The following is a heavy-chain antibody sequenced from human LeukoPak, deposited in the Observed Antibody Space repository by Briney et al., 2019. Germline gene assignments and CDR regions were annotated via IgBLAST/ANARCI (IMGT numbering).Heavy chain of an antibody. J-gene: IGHJ4*02. V-gene: IGHV3-30*18. CDR2: ISYDGSNK. Sequence: GGSLRLSCAASGFTFSSYGMHWVRQAPGKGLEWVAVISYDGSNKYYADSVKGQFTISRDNSKNTLYLQMNSLRAEDTAVYYCAKGVDYWGQGTLVTVSS. CDR1: GFTFSSYG. CDR3: AKGVDY.